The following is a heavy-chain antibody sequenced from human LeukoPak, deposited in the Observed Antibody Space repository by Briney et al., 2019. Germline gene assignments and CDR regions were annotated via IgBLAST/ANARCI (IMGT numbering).Heavy chain of an antibody. V-gene: IGHV3-21*01. Sequence: PGGSLRLSCAASGFTFSSYSVNWVRQAPGKGLEWVTSISERSSYIYYADSMKGRFTISRDNAKNSLYLQMNSLRAEDTAVYYCARSTRRQNDAFDIWGQGTVVTDCS. D-gene: IGHD1-14*01. J-gene: IGHJ3*02. CDR1: GFTFSSYS. CDR3: ARSTRRQNDAFDI. CDR2: ISERSSYI.